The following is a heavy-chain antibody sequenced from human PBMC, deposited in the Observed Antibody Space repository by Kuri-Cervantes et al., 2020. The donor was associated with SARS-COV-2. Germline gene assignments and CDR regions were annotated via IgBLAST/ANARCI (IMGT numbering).Heavy chain of an antibody. CDR3: AIPRRDYGSGSRYGGFDY. D-gene: IGHD3-10*01. V-gene: IGHV5-51*01. CDR1: GYSFSNFW. CDR2: IYPGDSDT. Sequence: GESLRLSCKGSGYSFSNFWIAWVRQMPGKGLEWMGIIYPGDSDTRYSPSFQGQVTISADKSISTAYLQWASLKASDTAMYYCAIPRRDYGSGSRYGGFDYWGQGTRVTVSS. J-gene: IGHJ4*02.